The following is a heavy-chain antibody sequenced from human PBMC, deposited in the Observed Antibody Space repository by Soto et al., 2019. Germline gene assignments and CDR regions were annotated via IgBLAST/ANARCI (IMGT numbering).Heavy chain of an antibody. D-gene: IGHD1-20*01. CDR2: VFYTGFT. CDR1: GASISGSYYY. J-gene: IGHJ4*02. V-gene: IGHV4-39*01. CDR3: ATSQKGYNGNYFDH. Sequence: SETLSLTCAVSGASISGSYYYWAWLRQSPGKGPEWIGSVFYTGFTSYNPSLESRVSVSVDTSKGQFSLKLSAVTAADTAVYYCATSQKGYNGNYFDHWGQGALVTVSS.